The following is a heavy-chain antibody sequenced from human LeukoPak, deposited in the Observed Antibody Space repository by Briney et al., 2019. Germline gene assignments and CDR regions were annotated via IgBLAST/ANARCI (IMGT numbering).Heavy chain of an antibody. V-gene: IGHV1-46*01. CDR2: INPSGGPP. D-gene: IGHD2-2*01. CDR1: GYTFTSFY. Sequence: ASVKVSCKASGYTFTSFYMHWVRQAPGQGLEWMGIINPSGGPPTYAQKFQGGVTMTRDTSTSTVYMELSSLTSEDTAVYYCARDSNTNSLADPWGQGTLVTVSS. J-gene: IGHJ5*02. CDR3: ARDSNTNSLADP.